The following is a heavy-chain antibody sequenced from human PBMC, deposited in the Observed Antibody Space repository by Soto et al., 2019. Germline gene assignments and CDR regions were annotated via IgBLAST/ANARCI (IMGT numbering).Heavy chain of an antibody. Sequence: QVQLVESGGGVVQPGRSLRLSCAASGFRFSTFGMHWIRQAPGKGLEWVAVISYDGSNKYYADSAKGRFTISRDTSKNTVFLQMNSLRAEDTAVYYCARDWLTRSFDYWGQGTLLTVSS. V-gene: IGHV3-33*01. CDR1: GFRFSTFG. J-gene: IGHJ4*02. D-gene: IGHD6-19*01. CDR3: ARDWLTRSFDY. CDR2: ISYDGSNK.